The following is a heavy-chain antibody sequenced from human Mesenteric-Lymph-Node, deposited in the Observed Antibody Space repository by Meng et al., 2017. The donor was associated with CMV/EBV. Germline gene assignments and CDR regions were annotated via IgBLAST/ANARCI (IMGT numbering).Heavy chain of an antibody. V-gene: IGHV3-23*01. CDR1: GFIFSRYW. Sequence: GESLKISCAASGFIFSRYWMHWVRQAPGKGLEWVSVVSGNSEYIHYAGSVKGRFTISRDNSKNTLYLQMNSLRAEDTAVYYCAKREGDCSTTSCYFVAFDIWGQGTVVTVSS. D-gene: IGHD2-2*01. J-gene: IGHJ3*02. CDR3: AKREGDCSTTSCYFVAFDI. CDR2: VSGNSEYI.